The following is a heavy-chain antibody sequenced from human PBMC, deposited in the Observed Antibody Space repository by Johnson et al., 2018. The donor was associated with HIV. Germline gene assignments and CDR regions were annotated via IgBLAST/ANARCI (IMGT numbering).Heavy chain of an antibody. CDR3: TTGSVVVAATLWWGAFDI. V-gene: IGHV3-30*04. D-gene: IGHD2-15*01. Sequence: QVQLVESGGGVVQPGRSLRFSCAASGFTFSTYVMHWVRQAPGKGLAWVAVISYDGSNKHYAASVKGRFTISRDNAKNSLYLQMNSLKTEDTAVYYCTTGSVVVAATLWWGAFDIWGQGTMVTVSS. J-gene: IGHJ3*02. CDR2: ISYDGSNK. CDR1: GFTFSTYV.